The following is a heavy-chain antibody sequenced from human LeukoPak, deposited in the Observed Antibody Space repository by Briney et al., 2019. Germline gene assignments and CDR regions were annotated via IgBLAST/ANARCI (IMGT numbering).Heavy chain of an antibody. J-gene: IGHJ4*02. V-gene: IGHV3-23*01. CDR3: ARDRHYDFWTGPDYYIDY. CDR1: GFTFSSYA. Sequence: GGSLRLSCAASGFTFSSYAMSWVRQAPGKGLEWVSAISGSGGSTYYADSVKGRFTISRDNAKNSLYLQMNSLRAEDTALYYCARDRHYDFWTGPDYYIDYWGQGTLVTVSS. D-gene: IGHD3-3*01. CDR2: ISGSGGST.